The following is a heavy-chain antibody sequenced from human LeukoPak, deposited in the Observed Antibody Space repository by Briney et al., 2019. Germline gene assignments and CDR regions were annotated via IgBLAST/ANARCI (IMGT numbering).Heavy chain of an antibody. CDR1: GFTFSNYA. D-gene: IGHD5-24*01. CDR3: ARGEMATVAYTLFDY. Sequence: PGGSLRLSCAASGFTFSNYAMNWVRQAPGKGLEWVSYIRSSSSTIYYADSVKGRFTISRDDAKNSLYLQMNSLRGDDTAVYYCARGEMATVAYTLFDYWGQGTLVTVSS. CDR2: IRSSSSTI. J-gene: IGHJ4*02. V-gene: IGHV3-48*01.